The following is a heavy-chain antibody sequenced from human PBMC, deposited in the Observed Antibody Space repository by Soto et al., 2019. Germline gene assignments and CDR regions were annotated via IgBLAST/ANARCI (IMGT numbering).Heavy chain of an antibody. CDR1: GGTFSSYA. Sequence: VASVKVSCKASGGTFSSYAIGWVRQAPGQGLEWMGGIIPIFGTANYAQKFQGRVTITADESTSTAYMELSSLRSEDTAVYYCARGDSQYYYDSSGYLDYWGQGTLVTVSS. J-gene: IGHJ4*02. CDR3: ARGDSQYYYDSSGYLDY. V-gene: IGHV1-69*13. D-gene: IGHD3-22*01. CDR2: IIPIFGTA.